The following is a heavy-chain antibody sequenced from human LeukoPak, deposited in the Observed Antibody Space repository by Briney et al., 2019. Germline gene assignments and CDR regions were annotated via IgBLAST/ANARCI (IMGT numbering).Heavy chain of an antibody. CDR2: ISGSGGSA. CDR3: AKGPYSYGAPFSDY. V-gene: IGHV3-23*01. D-gene: IGHD5-18*01. J-gene: IGHJ4*02. CDR1: GFTFSSYA. Sequence: GGSLRLSCAASGFTFSSYAMSWVPQAPGKGLEWVSAISGSGGSAYYADSVKGRFTISRDNSKNTLYLQMNSLRAEDTAVYYCAKGPYSYGAPFSDYWGQGTLVTVSS.